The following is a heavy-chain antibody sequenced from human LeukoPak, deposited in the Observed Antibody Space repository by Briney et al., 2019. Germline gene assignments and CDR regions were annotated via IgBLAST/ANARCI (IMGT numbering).Heavy chain of an antibody. V-gene: IGHV3-23*01. CDR1: GFTFGSYG. CDR2: ITTSGGPS. D-gene: IGHD3-10*01. J-gene: IGHJ4*02. CDR3: AKNFRAHTVNVTWVIDY. Sequence: GGTLRLSCSTSGFTFGSYGMTWVRQAPGKGLEWVSEITTSGGPSFYTDSVKGRFTISRDNYKDTVYVQMDNLRVEDTAVYYCAKNFRAHTVNVTWVIDYWGQGALVTVSS.